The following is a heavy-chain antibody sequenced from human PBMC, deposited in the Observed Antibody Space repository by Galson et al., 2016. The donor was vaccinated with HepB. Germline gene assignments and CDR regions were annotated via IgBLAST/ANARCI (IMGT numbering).Heavy chain of an antibody. Sequence: SVKVSCAASGKIFNIYSLQWVRQAPGQGLEWMGIINPDSGSTNNAQKFLGRVTMTRDTSTSTVYMELSSLRSEDTAVYYCARDTGGWVFDIWGRGTMLTVSS. D-gene: IGHD4-17*01. J-gene: IGHJ3*02. CDR2: INPDSGST. CDR3: ARDTGGWVFDI. V-gene: IGHV1-46*02. CDR1: GKIFNIYS.